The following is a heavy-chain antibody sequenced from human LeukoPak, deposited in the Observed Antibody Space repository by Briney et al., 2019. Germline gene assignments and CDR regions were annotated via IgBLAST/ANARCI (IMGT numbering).Heavy chain of an antibody. V-gene: IGHV3-30-3*01. CDR3: ARDRAAYDFWSGYPLSGMDV. J-gene: IGHJ6*02. CDR2: ISYDGSNE. Sequence: PGGSLRLSCAASGFTFSSYKMHWVRQAPGKGLEWVAVISYDGSNEFYADSVKGRFTISRDNSRVTLYLQMNSLRPEDTGVYYCARDRAAYDFWSGYPLSGMDVWGQGTTVTVSS. D-gene: IGHD3-3*01. CDR1: GFTFSSYK.